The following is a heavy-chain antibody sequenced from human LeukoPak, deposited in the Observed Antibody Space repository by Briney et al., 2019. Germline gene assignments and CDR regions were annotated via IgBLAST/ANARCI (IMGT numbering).Heavy chain of an antibody. CDR3: ARDKYSSGWYSWDDGFDI. D-gene: IGHD6-19*01. V-gene: IGHV3-30-3*01. CDR2: ISYDGSNK. CDR1: GFTFSSYA. Sequence: PGGSLRLSCAASGFTFSSYAMHWVRQAPGKGLEWVAVISYDGSNKYYADSVKGRFTISRDNSKNTLYLQMNSLRAEDTAVYYCARDKYSSGWYSWDDGFDIWGQGTMVTVSS. J-gene: IGHJ3*02.